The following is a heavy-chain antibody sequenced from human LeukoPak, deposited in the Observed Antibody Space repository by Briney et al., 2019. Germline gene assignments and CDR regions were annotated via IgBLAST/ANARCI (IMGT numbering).Heavy chain of an antibody. CDR3: ARLRGSYYVFFDY. Sequence: KPSETLSLTCTVSGGSISSSYYWGWIRQPPGKGLEWIGSIYYSGSTYYNPSLKSRVTISVDTSKNQFSLKLSSVTAADTAVYYCARLRGSYYVFFDYWGQGTLVTVSS. V-gene: IGHV4-39*01. D-gene: IGHD1-26*01. J-gene: IGHJ4*02. CDR1: GGSISSSYY. CDR2: IYYSGST.